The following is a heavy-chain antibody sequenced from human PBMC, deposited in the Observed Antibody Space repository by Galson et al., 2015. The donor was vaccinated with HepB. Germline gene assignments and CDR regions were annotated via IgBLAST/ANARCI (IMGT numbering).Heavy chain of an antibody. Sequence: SLRLSCATSGFTFSEYTMSWVRQAPGKGLEWVAFIRSNAYGATTEYAASVKGRFTISRDESKSIAYLQMNSLKTEDTAVYFCTKEVVVAASAAWLDPWAREPWSPSPQ. CDR2: IRSNAYGATT. J-gene: IGHJ5*02. CDR3: TKEVVVAASAAWLDP. V-gene: IGHV3-49*04. D-gene: IGHD2-15*01. CDR1: GFTFSEYT.